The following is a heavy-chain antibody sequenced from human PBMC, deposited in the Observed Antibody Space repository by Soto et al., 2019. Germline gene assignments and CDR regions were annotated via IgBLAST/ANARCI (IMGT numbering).Heavy chain of an antibody. J-gene: IGHJ4*02. CDR1: GFSVSANY. Sequence: EVRLVESGGGLIQPGKSLRLSCVASGFSVSANYMTWVRQAPGKGLEWVSVIHGGGNTYYADYVEGRFTISRDDSKNIVHLQMESLRADDTAVYYCAKVRYAYLWGSYRSTGNFDSWGQGALVTVSS. V-gene: IGHV3-53*01. D-gene: IGHD3-16*02. CDR2: IHGGGNT. CDR3: AKVRYAYLWGSYRSTGNFDS.